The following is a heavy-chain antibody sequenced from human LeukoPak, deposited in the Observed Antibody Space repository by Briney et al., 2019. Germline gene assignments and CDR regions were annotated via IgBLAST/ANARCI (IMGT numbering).Heavy chain of an antibody. CDR1: GYTFTDYY. V-gene: IGHV1-2*02. Sequence: GASVKVSCKASGYTFTDYYIQWVRQAPGQGLEWMGWINSNSGGTNYAQKFQGRVTMTRDTSISTAYMELSRLRSDDTAVYYCARTSTLYDSSGYYGTWGQGTLVTVSS. CDR3: ARTSTLYDSSGYYGT. CDR2: INSNSGGT. D-gene: IGHD3-22*01. J-gene: IGHJ4*02.